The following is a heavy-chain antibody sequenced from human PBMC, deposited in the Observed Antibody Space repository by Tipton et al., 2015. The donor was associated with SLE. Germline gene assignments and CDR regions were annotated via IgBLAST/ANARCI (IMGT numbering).Heavy chain of an antibody. J-gene: IGHJ4*02. CDR2: IYYSGST. V-gene: IGHV4-59*11. Sequence: TLSLTCTVSGGSIRSHYWSWIRQPPGKGLEWIGYIYYSGSTYYNPSLKSRVTISVDTSKNQFSLKLSSVTAADTAVYYCARGIAGSDIVVVVAAKGYYYFDYWGQRTLVTVSS. CDR1: GGSIRSHY. D-gene: IGHD2-15*01. CDR3: ARGIAGSDIVVVVAAKGYYYFDY.